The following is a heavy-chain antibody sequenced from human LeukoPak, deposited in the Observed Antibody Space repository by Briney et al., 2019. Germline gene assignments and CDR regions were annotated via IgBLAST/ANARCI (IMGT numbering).Heavy chain of an antibody. CDR3: ARDRGRRRDGYNYPFDY. Sequence: PGGSLRLSCAASGFTVSSNYMSWVRQAPGKGLEWVSAINGRGGSTYYADSVKGRFTISRDNAKNTLYLQMNSLRAEDTAVYYCARDRGRRRDGYNYPFDYWGQGTLVTVSS. CDR2: INGRGGST. D-gene: IGHD5-24*01. J-gene: IGHJ4*02. CDR1: GFTVSSNY. V-gene: IGHV3-53*01.